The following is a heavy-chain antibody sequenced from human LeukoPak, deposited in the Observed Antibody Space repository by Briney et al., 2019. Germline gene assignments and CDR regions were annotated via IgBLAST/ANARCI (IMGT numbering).Heavy chain of an antibody. Sequence: SSETLSLTCIVSGYSISSGYYWGWIRQPPGKGLEWIGSIYHSGSTYHNPSLKSRVTISVDTSKNQFSLKLSSVTAADTAVYYCARVGGVGATCFAIDYWGQGTLVTVSS. CDR2: IYHSGST. CDR1: GYSISSGYY. V-gene: IGHV4-38-2*02. D-gene: IGHD1-26*01. CDR3: ARVGGVGATCFAIDY. J-gene: IGHJ4*02.